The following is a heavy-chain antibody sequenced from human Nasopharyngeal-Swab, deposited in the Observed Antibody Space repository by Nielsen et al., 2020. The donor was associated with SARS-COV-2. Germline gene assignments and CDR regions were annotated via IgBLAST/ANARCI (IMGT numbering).Heavy chain of an antibody. D-gene: IGHD6-19*01. J-gene: IGHJ4*02. CDR1: GGSISSSNW. CDR3: ARDGSSGWYFDY. CDR2: IYHSGST. Sequence: SETLSLTCAVSGGSISSSNWWSWVRQPPGKGLEWIGEIYHSGSTNYNPSLKSRVTISVDKSKNQFSLKLSSVTTADTAVYYCARDGSSGWYFDYWGQGTLVTVSS. V-gene: IGHV4-4*02.